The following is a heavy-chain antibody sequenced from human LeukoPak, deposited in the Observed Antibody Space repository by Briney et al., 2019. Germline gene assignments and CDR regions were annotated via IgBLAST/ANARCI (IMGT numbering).Heavy chain of an antibody. CDR3: ARDSGYCSGGSCYRGGNWFDP. Sequence: ASVKVSCKASGYTFTGYYMHWVRQAPGQGLEWMGRINPNSGGTNYAQKFQGRVTMTRDTSISTAYIELSRLRSDDTAVYYCARDSGYCSGGSCYRGGNWFDPWGQGTLVTVSS. J-gene: IGHJ5*02. D-gene: IGHD2-15*01. CDR2: INPNSGGT. CDR1: GYTFTGYY. V-gene: IGHV1-2*06.